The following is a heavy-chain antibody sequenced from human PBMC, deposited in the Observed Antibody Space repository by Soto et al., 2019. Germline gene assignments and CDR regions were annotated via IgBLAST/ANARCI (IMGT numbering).Heavy chain of an antibody. CDR2: IYYSGST. D-gene: IGHD6-13*01. V-gene: IGHV4-30-4*01. Sequence: SETLSLTCTVSGGSISSGDYYWSWIRQPPGKGLEWIGYIYYSGSTYYNPSLKSRVTISVDTSKNQFSLKLSSVTAADTAVYYCASTGIAADVDYWGQGTLVTVSS. J-gene: IGHJ4*02. CDR1: GGSISSGDYY. CDR3: ASTGIAADVDY.